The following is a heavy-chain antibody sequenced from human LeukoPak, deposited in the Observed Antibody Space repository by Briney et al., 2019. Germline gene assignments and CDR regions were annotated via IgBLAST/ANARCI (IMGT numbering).Heavy chain of an antibody. Sequence: SETLSLTCTVSGGSISSYYWSWIRQPPGKGLEWIGYIYYSGSTNYNPSLESRVTISVDTSKNQFSLKLSSVTAADTAVYYCARDGGFTYYDSSGFDYWGQGTLVTVSS. CDR1: GGSISSYY. CDR2: IYYSGST. V-gene: IGHV4-59*01. J-gene: IGHJ4*02. D-gene: IGHD3-22*01. CDR3: ARDGGFTYYDSSGFDY.